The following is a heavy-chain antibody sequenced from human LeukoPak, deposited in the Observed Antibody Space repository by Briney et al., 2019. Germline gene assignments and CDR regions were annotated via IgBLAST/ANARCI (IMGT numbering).Heavy chain of an antibody. CDR1: GFTFSSYS. CDR2: ISSSSSTI. V-gene: IGHV3-48*04. D-gene: IGHD2-2*01. J-gene: IGHJ4*02. CDR3: ARDSCSSTSCYPRVDDY. Sequence: GGSLRLSCAASGFTFSSYSMNWVRQAPGKGLEGVSYISSSSSTIYYADSVKGRFTISRDNAKNSLYLQMNSLRAEDTAVYYCARDSCSSTSCYPRVDDYWGQGTLVTVSS.